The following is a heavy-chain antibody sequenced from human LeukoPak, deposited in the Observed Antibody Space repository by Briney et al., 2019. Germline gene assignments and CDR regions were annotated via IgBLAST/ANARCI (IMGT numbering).Heavy chain of an antibody. CDR2: IYYSGST. D-gene: IGHD2-2*02. Sequence: PSETLSLTRTVSGGSISSYYWSWIRQPPGKGLEWIGYIYYSGSTNYNPSLKSRVTISVDTSKNQFSLKLSSVTAADTAVYYCARVVGYCSSTSCYKNYYYYGMDVWGKGTTVTVSS. CDR1: GGSISSYY. J-gene: IGHJ6*04. V-gene: IGHV4-59*01. CDR3: ARVVGYCSSTSCYKNYYYYGMDV.